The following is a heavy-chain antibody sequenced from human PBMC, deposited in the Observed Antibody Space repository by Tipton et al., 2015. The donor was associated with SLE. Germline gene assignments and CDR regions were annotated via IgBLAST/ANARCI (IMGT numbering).Heavy chain of an antibody. CDR1: GVSISSYF. V-gene: IGHV4-59*06. CDR3: AREAAAAGQFDY. Sequence: TLSLTCTVSGVSISSYFWSWIRQHPGKGLEWIGYIYYSGSTYYNPSLKSRVTISVDTSKNQFSLKLSSVTAADTAVYYCAREAAAAGQFDYWGQGTLVTVSS. D-gene: IGHD6-13*01. CDR2: IYYSGST. J-gene: IGHJ4*02.